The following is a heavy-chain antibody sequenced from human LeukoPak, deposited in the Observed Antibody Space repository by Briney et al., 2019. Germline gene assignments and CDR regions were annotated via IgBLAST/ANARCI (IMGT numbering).Heavy chain of an antibody. CDR2: ISYDGSQK. CDR1: GFTFSDYG. CDR3: ARDKDGWGIHDF. J-gene: IGHJ4*02. V-gene: IGHV3-30*03. D-gene: IGHD3-16*01. Sequence: PGGSLRPSCAASGFTFSDYGLPSVRQAPGKGLEWVALISYDGSQKNFAGSVKGRFTTSRDNSKFTMYLEMNSLRAEDTAVYFCARDKDGWGIHDFWGQGTLVTVSS.